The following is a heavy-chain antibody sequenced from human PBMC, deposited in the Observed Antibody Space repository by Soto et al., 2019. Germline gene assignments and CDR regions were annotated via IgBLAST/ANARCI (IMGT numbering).Heavy chain of an antibody. CDR3: VRGGGQVGATGDY. CDR2: ISHSGST. J-gene: IGHJ4*02. CDR1: GGSFSGYY. D-gene: IGHD1-26*01. Sequence: QVQLQQWGAGLLKPSETLSLTCAVYGGSFSGYYWTWIRQPPGKGLEWIGEISHSGSTNYNPSLKSRVTISVDTSKNQFSLKLSSVTAADTAVYYCVRGGGQVGATGDYWGQGTLVTVSS. V-gene: IGHV4-34*01.